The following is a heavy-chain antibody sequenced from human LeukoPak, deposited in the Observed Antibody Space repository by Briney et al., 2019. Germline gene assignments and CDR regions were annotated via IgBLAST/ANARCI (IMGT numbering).Heavy chain of an antibody. D-gene: IGHD5-12*01. CDR3: ARGGGYASPIGY. V-gene: IGHV4-59*01. J-gene: IGHJ4*02. CDR2: IYHSRST. CDR1: GGSISTYY. Sequence: SETLSLTCTLSGGSISTYYWSWIRQPPGKGLEWIGYIYHSRSTNYNPSLKSRVTISVDTSKNQFPLKLSSVTAADTAVYYCARGGGYASPIGYWGQGALVTVSS.